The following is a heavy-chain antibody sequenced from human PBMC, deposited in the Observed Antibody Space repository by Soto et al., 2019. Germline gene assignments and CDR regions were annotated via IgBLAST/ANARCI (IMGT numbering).Heavy chain of an antibody. CDR1: GGSFTGYY. CDR3: ARTGGMDL. V-gene: IGHV4-34*01. J-gene: IGHJ6*02. CDR2: INHSGST. Sequence: QVQLQQWGAGLLKPSETLSLTCAVYGGSFTGYYWSWLRQPPGKGPEWIGEINHSGSTKYNPSLENRVTISVDTSKIQFSLRLNSVSAADTAVYYCARTGGMDLWSQGATVTVSS.